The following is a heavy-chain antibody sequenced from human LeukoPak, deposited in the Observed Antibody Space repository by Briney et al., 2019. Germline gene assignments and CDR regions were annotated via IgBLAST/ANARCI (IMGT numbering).Heavy chain of an antibody. CDR2: INHSGST. D-gene: IGHD6-19*01. CDR1: GGSFSGYY. J-gene: IGHJ4*02. Sequence: KSSETLSLTCAVYGGSFSGYYWSWIRQPPGKGLEWIGEINHSGSTNYNPSLKSRVTISVDTSKNQFSLKLSSVTAADTAVYYCATSESSGWYGVDYWGQGTLVTVSS. V-gene: IGHV4-34*01. CDR3: ATSESSGWYGVDY.